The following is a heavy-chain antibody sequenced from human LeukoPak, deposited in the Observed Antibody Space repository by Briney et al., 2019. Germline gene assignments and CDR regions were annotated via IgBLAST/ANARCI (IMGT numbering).Heavy chain of an antibody. J-gene: IGHJ3*01. CDR3: ARQKAGDAFDF. CDR2: IYPGDSDI. CDR1: GYSFTNYW. D-gene: IGHD6-19*01. V-gene: IGHV5-51*01. Sequence: GESLKISCKGSGYSFTNYWIGWVRQMPEKGLEWMGIIYPGDSDIRYSPSFQGRVTTSADKSTTTAHLQWSSLKVSDTAMYYCARQKAGDAFDFWGQGTMVTVSS.